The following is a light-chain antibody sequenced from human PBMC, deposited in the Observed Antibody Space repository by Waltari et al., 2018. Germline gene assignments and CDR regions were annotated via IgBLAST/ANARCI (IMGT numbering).Light chain of an antibody. CDR3: QQYNSYSPWT. CDR1: QTITRW. V-gene: IGKV1-5*01. J-gene: IGKJ1*01. Sequence: DILLTQSPSTLSASVGDRVTITCRASQTITRWLAWYQQKPGKAPNLLIFDAYSLENGVPSRFSGSGSVTEFTLSISSLQPDDFATYYCQQYNSYSPWTFGPGTKVEIK. CDR2: DAY.